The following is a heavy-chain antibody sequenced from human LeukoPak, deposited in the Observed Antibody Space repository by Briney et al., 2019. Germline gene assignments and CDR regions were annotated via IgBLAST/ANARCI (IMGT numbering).Heavy chain of an antibody. V-gene: IGHV1-18*01. CDR1: GYTFTTSD. CDR2: ISGHNGNT. D-gene: IGHD3-10*01. CDR3: ARDPHYGYKFYFDN. J-gene: IGHJ4*02. Sequence: GASVKVSCKASGYTFTTSDITWVRQAPGQGLEWMGWISGHNGNTNYAQKLQGRVTMTTDTSTNTAYMELRSLRSDDTAVYYCARDPHYGYKFYFDNWGQGTLVTVSS.